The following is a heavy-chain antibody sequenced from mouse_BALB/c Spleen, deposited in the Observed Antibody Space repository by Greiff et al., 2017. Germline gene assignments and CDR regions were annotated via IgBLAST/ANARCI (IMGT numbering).Heavy chain of an antibody. D-gene: IGHD2-4*01. V-gene: IGHV1-7*01. Sequence: VQLQQSGAELAKPGASVKMSCKASGYTFTSYWMHWVKQRPGQGLEWIGYINPSTGYTEYNQKFKDKATLTADKSSSTAYMQLSSLTSEDSAVYYGARLYYDYCYAMDYWGQGTSVTVSS. CDR3: ARLYYDYCYAMDY. J-gene: IGHJ4*01. CDR2: INPSTGYT. CDR1: GYTFTSYW.